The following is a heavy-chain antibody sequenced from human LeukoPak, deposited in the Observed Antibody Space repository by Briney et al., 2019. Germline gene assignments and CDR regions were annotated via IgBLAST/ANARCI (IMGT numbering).Heavy chain of an antibody. D-gene: IGHD5-18*01. CDR1: GGSISGYY. CDR2: IYYSGST. J-gene: IGHJ4*02. CDR3: ARGAAGYSHG. Sequence: SETLSLTCTVSGGSISGYYWSWIRQPPGKGLEWIGHIYYSGSTNYNPSLKSRVTISIDTSKNQFSLRLSSVTAADTAVYYCARGAAGYSHGWGQGTLVTVS. V-gene: IGHV4-59*01.